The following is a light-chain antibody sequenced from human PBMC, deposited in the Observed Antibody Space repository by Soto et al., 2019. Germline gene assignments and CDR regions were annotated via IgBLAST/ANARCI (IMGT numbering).Light chain of an antibody. CDR1: QSVSSK. CDR3: QEYSKWPSRT. V-gene: IGKV3D-15*01. CDR2: GAS. Sequence: IVLTQSPATLSVSPGERATLSCRASQSVSSKLAWYQQKPGQAPGLLIYGASSRATGIPDRFSGSGSGTDFTLTISSLQSEDFAVYYCQEYSKWPSRTFGPGTKVDIK. J-gene: IGKJ1*01.